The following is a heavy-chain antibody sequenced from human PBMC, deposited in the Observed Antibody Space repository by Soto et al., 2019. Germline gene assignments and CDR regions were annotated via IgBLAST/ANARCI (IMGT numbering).Heavy chain of an antibody. D-gene: IGHD6-13*01. V-gene: IGHV1-69*06. CDR2: IIPIFGTA. CDR1: GGTFSSYA. J-gene: IGHJ4*02. CDR3: ARELPKYSSIPGLIDY. Sequence: SVKVSCKASGGTFSSYAISWVRQAPGQGLEWMGGIIPIFGTANYAQKFQGRVTITADKSTSTAYMELSSLRSEDTAVYYCARELPKYSSIPGLIDYWGQGTQVTVSS.